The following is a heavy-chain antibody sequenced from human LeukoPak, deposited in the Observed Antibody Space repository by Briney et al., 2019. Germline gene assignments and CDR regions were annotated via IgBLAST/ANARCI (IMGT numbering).Heavy chain of an antibody. Sequence: PSETLSRTCAVYGGSFSGYYWSWIRQPPGKGLEWIGEINHSGSTNYNPSLKSRVTISVDTSKNQFSLKLSSVTAADTAVYYCARARVQSLSGWYDYYGMDVWGQGTTVTVSS. CDR2: INHSGST. CDR3: ARARVQSLSGWYDYYGMDV. J-gene: IGHJ6*02. V-gene: IGHV4-34*01. D-gene: IGHD6-19*01. CDR1: GGSFSGYY.